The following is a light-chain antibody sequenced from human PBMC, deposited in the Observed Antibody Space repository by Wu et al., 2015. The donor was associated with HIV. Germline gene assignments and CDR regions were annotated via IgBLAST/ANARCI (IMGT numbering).Light chain of an antibody. Sequence: EIVLTQSPGTLSLSPGERASLSCRASQSISDTYLAWYQQKPGQAPRLLIYGASSRATGIPDRFSGSGSGTDFTLTINRLEPEDFAVYYCHYGDSVWTFGHGTNVEIK. J-gene: IGKJ1*01. CDR3: HYGDSVWT. V-gene: IGKV3-20*01. CDR1: QSISDTY. CDR2: GAS.